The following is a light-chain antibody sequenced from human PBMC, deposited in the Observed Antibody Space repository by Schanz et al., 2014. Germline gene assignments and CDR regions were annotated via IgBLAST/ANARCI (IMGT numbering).Light chain of an antibody. CDR1: SSDVGGHNY. V-gene: IGLV2-11*01. CDR3: SSYGGSNFVV. Sequence: QSALTQPRSVSGSPGQSVTISCAGTSSDVGGHNYVSWYQQHPGKAPKLIIYDVSVRPSGVPDRFSGSKSGNTASLTVSGLQAEDEADYYCSSYGGSNFVVFGGGTKLTVL. J-gene: IGLJ2*01. CDR2: DVS.